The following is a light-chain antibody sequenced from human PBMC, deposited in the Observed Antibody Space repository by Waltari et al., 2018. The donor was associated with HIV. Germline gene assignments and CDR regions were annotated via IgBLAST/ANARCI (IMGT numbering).Light chain of an antibody. CDR3: SSFTRRNNVI. CDR1: SSDVGAYNF. CDR2: EVS. V-gene: IGLV2-14*01. Sequence: QSALTQPDSVSESPGQSITISCTGTSSDVGAYNFVSWYQQHPGKVPELIIFEVSNRPSGISGRFSGSKSGNTASLTISGLRAEDEADYYCSSFTRRNNVIFGGGTKLTVL. J-gene: IGLJ2*01.